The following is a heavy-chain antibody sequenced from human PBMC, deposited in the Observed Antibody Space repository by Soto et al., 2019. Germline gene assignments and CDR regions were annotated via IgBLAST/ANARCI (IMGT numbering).Heavy chain of an antibody. D-gene: IGHD5-18*01. CDR1: GFTFSNYA. CDR2: ISYDGSDK. V-gene: IGHV3-30-3*01. Sequence: QVHLVESGGGVVQPGRSLRLSCAASGFTFSNYAMHWVRQAPGKGLEWVAVISYDGSDKYNANSVKGRFTISRDNSKNTLYLQMNSLRAEDTALYYCARDTGPNGYNYYYFGMDVWGQGNTVNVSS. J-gene: IGHJ6*02. CDR3: ARDTGPNGYNYYYFGMDV.